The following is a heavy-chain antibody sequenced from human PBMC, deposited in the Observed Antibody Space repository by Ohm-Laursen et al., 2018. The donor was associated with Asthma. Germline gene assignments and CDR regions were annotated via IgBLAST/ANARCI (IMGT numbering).Heavy chain of an antibody. Sequence: SLRLSCAASGFTFSSYTMHWVRQAPGKGLDYVSSMNGNGDTTHYADSVKGRFTISRDNAKNSLYLQMNSLRAEDTAVYYCARNYYDFWSGYRTYYFDYWGQGTLVTVSS. J-gene: IGHJ4*02. CDR3: ARNYYDFWSGYRTYYFDY. CDR1: GFTFSSYT. CDR2: MNGNGDTT. D-gene: IGHD3-3*01. V-gene: IGHV3-64*04.